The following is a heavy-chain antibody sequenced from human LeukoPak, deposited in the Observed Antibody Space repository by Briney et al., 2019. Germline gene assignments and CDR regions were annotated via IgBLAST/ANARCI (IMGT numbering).Heavy chain of an antibody. V-gene: IGHV3-23*01. D-gene: IGHD4-17*01. CDR3: ANGNNGDYVRLDY. Sequence: PGGSLRLSCAASGFTFSNYAMTWVRQAPGKGLEWVSVISGSGGNTYYADSVKGRFTISRDNSKNTLYLQMKSLRAEDTAVYYCANGNNGDYVRLDYWGQGTLVTVSS. J-gene: IGHJ4*02. CDR1: GFTFSNYA. CDR2: ISGSGGNT.